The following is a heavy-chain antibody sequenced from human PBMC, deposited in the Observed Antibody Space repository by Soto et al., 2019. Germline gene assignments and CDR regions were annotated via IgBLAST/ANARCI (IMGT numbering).Heavy chain of an antibody. D-gene: IGHD3-16*01. CDR3: AKSDYVWGRKSSYYFAY. Sequence: EVQLLESGGASVQPGGSLRLSCAASGFIFGNYAMTWVRQAPGKGLEWVSAVTGSGGSTYYADSVKGRFSISRDNSKNTLHLQMNAMRAEDTAVYYCAKSDYVWGRKSSYYFAYWGQGTLVTVSS. J-gene: IGHJ4*02. CDR1: GFIFGNYA. V-gene: IGHV3-23*01. CDR2: VTGSGGST.